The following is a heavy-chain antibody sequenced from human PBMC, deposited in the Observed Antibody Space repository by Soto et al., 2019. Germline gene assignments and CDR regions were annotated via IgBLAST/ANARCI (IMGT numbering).Heavy chain of an antibody. V-gene: IGHV4-61*01. CDR2: THYSGTT. CDR3: ARGYYGSGSGGYYFDY. CDR1: GGSVSSGSHY. J-gene: IGHJ4*02. D-gene: IGHD3-10*01. Sequence: QVQLQESGPGLVKPSETLSLTCTVSGGSVSSGSHYWSWIRQPPRKGLEWIGYTHYSGTTNYNPSLKSRVIISVDTSKNQLSLKLSSVTAADTAVYYCARGYYGSGSGGYYFDYWGQGTLVTVSS.